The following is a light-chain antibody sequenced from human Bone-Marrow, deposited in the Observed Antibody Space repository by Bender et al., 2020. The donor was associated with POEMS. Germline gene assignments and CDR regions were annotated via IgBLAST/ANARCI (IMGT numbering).Light chain of an antibody. CDR3: QSADISGTPHWV. Sequence: SFELTQPPSVSVSPGQTARITCSGDALPKRYGYWYQHKSGQAPVLVIYKDTERPSGIPERLSGSRTGTTVTLTISEVQAEDEADYYCQSADISGTPHWVFGGGTKLTVL. CDR1: ALPKRY. CDR2: KDT. V-gene: IGLV3-25*03. J-gene: IGLJ3*02.